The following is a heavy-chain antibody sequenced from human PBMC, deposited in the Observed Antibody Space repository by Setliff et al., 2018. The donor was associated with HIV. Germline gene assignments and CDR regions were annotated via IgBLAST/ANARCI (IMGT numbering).Heavy chain of an antibody. CDR3: ARRLGATVFYYFDY. CDR1: GGSISSGDYY. CDR2: IYYSGST. V-gene: IGHV4-61*08. D-gene: IGHD3-16*01. Sequence: SETLSLTCTVSGGSISSGDYYWSWIRQPPGKGLEWIGYIYYSGSTYYNPSLKSRVTISVDTSENQFSLKLSSVTAADTAVYYCARRLGATVFYYFDYWGQGTLVTVSS. J-gene: IGHJ4*02.